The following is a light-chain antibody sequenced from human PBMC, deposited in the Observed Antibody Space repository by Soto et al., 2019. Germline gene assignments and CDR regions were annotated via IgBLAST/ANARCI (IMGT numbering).Light chain of an antibody. J-gene: IGLJ2*01. CDR3: ASYTSSSPVV. V-gene: IGLV2-14*03. CDR1: TSDIGGYNY. Sequence: QSALTQPASVSGSPGQSITISCTGTTSDIGGYNYVSWYQQHPGKAPILMIYAVTNRPSGVSNRFYGSKSGNTASLTISGLQAEDEGDYYCASYTSSSPVVFGGGTKLTVL. CDR2: AVT.